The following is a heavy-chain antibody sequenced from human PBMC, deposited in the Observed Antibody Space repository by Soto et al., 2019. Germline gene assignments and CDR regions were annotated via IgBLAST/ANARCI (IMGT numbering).Heavy chain of an antibody. Sequence: GGSLRLSCAASGFTFSSYAMHWVRQAPGKGLEWVAVISYDGSNKYYADSVKGRFTISRDNSKNTLYLQMNSLRAEDTAVYYCARDLTPRMKMATSPGDAFDIWGQGTMVTVSS. V-gene: IGHV3-30-3*01. CDR3: ARDLTPRMKMATSPGDAFDI. CDR1: GFTFSSYA. J-gene: IGHJ3*02. CDR2: ISYDGSNK. D-gene: IGHD5-12*01.